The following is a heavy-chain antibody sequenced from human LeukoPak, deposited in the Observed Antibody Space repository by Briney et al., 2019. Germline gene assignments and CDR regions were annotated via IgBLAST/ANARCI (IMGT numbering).Heavy chain of an antibody. Sequence: PGGSLRLSCAASGFTFSSYAMHWVRQAPGKGLEWVAVISYDGSNKYYADSVKGRFTISRDNSKNTLYLQMNSLRAEDTAVYYCARGGVGAIGFDYWGQGTLVTVSS. D-gene: IGHD1-26*01. CDR3: ARGGVGAIGFDY. V-gene: IGHV3-30*04. J-gene: IGHJ4*02. CDR2: ISYDGSNK. CDR1: GFTFSSYA.